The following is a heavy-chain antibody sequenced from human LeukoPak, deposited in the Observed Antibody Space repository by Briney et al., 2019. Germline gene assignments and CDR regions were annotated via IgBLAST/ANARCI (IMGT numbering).Heavy chain of an antibody. V-gene: IGHV4-4*07. CDR1: GGSIRSYY. D-gene: IGHD3-10*01. CDR2: IYTGGST. CDR3: ARDFSGFDY. Sequence: SETLSLTCTVSGGSIRSYYWSWIRQPAGKGLEWIGRIYTGGSTTHNPSLKSRVTMSLDTSKNQFSLKLNSVTAADTAVYYCARDFSGFDYWGQGTLVIVSS. J-gene: IGHJ4*02.